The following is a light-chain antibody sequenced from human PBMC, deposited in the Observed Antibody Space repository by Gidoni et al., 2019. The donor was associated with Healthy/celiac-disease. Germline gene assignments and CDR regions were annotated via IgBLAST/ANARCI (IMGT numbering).Light chain of an antibody. CDR1: QSITSN. J-gene: IGKJ5*01. Sequence: IVLTQSPATLSVSPGERATLSCRASQSITSNLAWYQQKPGQAPRLLIYGASTRATGIPARFRGSGSGTDFTLTISSLQSEDFAVYYCQQYSNWPPITFGQGTRLEIK. V-gene: IGKV3-15*01. CDR3: QQYSNWPPIT. CDR2: GAS.